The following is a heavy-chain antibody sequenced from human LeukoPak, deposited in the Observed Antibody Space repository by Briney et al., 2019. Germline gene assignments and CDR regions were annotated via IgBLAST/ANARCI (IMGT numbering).Heavy chain of an antibody. D-gene: IGHD2-2*01. J-gene: IGHJ5*02. CDR3: ARGPRTARYCSSTSSSHRAPFDP. CDR1: GGSFSGYY. CDR2: INHSGST. Sequence: SETLSLTCAVYGGSFSGYYWSWIRQPPGKGLEWIGEINHSGSTNYNPSLKSRVTISVDTSKNQFSLKLSSVTAADTAVYYCARGPRTARYCSSTSSSHRAPFDPWGQGTLVTVSS. V-gene: IGHV4-34*01.